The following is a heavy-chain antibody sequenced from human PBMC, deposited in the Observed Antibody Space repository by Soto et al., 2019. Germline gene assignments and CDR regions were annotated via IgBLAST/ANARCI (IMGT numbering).Heavy chain of an antibody. CDR1: EFTFSHYW. J-gene: IGHJ5*02. CDR2: TNPDGTRK. D-gene: IGHD4-17*01. CDR3: PKDTFGDRDA. V-gene: IGHV3-74*01. Sequence: EVHLVESGGGSVQPGGSLRLSCAESEFTFSHYWMHWVRQAPGKGLVWVSRTNPDGTRKNYADSVKGRFTISRDNAKNTLYLQMNILRGEATAMYYCPKDTFGDRDAWGQGTLVTVSS.